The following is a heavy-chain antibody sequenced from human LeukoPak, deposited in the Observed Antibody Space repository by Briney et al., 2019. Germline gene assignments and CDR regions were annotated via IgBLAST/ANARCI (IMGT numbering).Heavy chain of an antibody. J-gene: IGHJ4*02. CDR3: VADGDKWNDFEY. CDR2: ISKDGNEI. CDR1: GLSLSNFW. D-gene: IGHD1-1*01. V-gene: IGHV3-7*01. Sequence: GGSLRLSCAASGLSLSNFWMHWVRQAPGKGLEWVAIISKDGNEIKYVDSVKGRFTLSRDNAKNSVYLQMNSLRTEDTALYYCVADGDKWNDFEYWGQGTLVTVSS.